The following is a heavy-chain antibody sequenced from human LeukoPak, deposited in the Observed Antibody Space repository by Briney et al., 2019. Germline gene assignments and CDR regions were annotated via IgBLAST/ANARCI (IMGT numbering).Heavy chain of an antibody. Sequence: ASVKVSCKASGYTFTGYYMHWVRQAPGQGLEWMGWINPNSGGTNYAQKFQGRVTMTRDTSISTAYMELSRLRSDDTAVYYCARGEYYGSGSWAYWGQGTLVTVSS. CDR1: GYTFTGYY. CDR2: INPNSGGT. D-gene: IGHD3-10*01. V-gene: IGHV1-2*02. CDR3: ARGEYYGSGSWAY. J-gene: IGHJ4*02.